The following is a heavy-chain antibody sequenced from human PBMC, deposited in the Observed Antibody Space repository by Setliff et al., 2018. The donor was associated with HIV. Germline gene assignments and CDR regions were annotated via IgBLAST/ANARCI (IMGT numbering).Heavy chain of an antibody. CDR2: VKQDGTET. J-gene: IGHJ4*02. D-gene: IGHD1-26*01. Sequence: PGGSLRLSCAASGFRFRSYWMSWVRQAPGKGLESVANVKQDGTETLYVDSVKGRFTISRDNANNLVYLQMNSLRVEDTAVYFCARWSSGSYERVFDYWGQGMLVTVSS. V-gene: IGHV3-7*01. CDR1: GFRFRSYW. CDR3: ARWSSGSYERVFDY.